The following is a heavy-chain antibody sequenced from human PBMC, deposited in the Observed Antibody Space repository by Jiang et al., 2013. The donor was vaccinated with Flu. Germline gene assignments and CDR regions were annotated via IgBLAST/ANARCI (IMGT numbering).Heavy chain of an antibody. Sequence: GPGLVKPSETLSLTCTVSGASFSGSNSYWGWVRQPPGKGLEWIGSIYYSGSTYYNPSLKSRVTISLDTSKKQFSLKRSSVTAADTAVYYCASQHWDHGSGSYYMNHWGQGTLVTVSS. CDR2: IYYSGST. CDR1: GASFSGSNSY. D-gene: IGHD3-10*01. CDR3: ASQHWDHGSGSYYMNH. V-gene: IGHV4-39*07. J-gene: IGHJ5*02.